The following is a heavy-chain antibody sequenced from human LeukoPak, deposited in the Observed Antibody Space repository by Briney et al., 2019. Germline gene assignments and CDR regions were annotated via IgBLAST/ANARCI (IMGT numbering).Heavy chain of an antibody. Sequence: ASVKVSCKASGYTFTGYYIHWVRQAPGQGLEWMGIINPSGGSTSYAQKFQGRVTMTRDMSTSTVYMELSSLRSEDTAVYYCARVWSNYDAFDIWGQGTMVTVSS. D-gene: IGHD1-7*01. CDR3: ARVWSNYDAFDI. V-gene: IGHV1-46*01. CDR1: GYTFTGYY. CDR2: INPSGGST. J-gene: IGHJ3*02.